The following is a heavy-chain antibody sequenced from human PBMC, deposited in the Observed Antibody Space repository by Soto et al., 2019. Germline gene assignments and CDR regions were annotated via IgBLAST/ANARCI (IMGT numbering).Heavy chain of an antibody. J-gene: IGHJ6*03. CDR3: ARGRKNYYYYYMDV. CDR1: GGSFSGYY. Sequence: QVQLQQWGAGLLKPSETLSLTCAVYGGSFSGYYWSWIRQPPGKGLEWIGEINHSGSTNYNPSLKSRVTLSVDTSKNQFSLKLSSVTAADTAVYYCARGRKNYYYYYMDVWGKGTTVTVSS. CDR2: INHSGST. V-gene: IGHV4-34*01.